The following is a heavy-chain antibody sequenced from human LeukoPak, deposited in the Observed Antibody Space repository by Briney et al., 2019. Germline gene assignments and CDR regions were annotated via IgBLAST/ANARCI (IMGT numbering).Heavy chain of an antibody. CDR2: IKEDGSEK. V-gene: IGHV3-7*01. Sequence: GGSLRLSCAASGFTFRNYWMSWVRQAPGKGLEWVANIKEDGSEKYYVDSVKGRFTISRDNAKNSLYLQMYSLRAEDTAVYYCARGRGLWFGEYYFDYWGQGTLVTVSS. CDR1: GFTFRNYW. D-gene: IGHD3-10*01. CDR3: ARGRGLWFGEYYFDY. J-gene: IGHJ4*02.